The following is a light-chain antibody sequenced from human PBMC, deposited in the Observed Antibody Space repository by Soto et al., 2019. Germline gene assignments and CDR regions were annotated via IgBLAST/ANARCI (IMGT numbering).Light chain of an antibody. CDR1: QSISYW. J-gene: IGKJ1*01. Sequence: DIQMTQSPSTLSASVGDRVTITCRASQSISYWLAWYQQKPGNAPKLLIYAASSLESGVPSRFSGSGSGTDFTLTISSLQPEDFATYFCQKLNAYPPWTFGQGTKVDIK. CDR2: AAS. CDR3: QKLNAYPPWT. V-gene: IGKV1-5*01.